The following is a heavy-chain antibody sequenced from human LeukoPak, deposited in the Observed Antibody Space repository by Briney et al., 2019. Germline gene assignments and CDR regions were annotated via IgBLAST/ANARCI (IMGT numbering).Heavy chain of an antibody. V-gene: IGHV1-18*01. Sequence: ASVKVSCKASGYTFSTYGITWVRQAHGQGLEWLGWISPHNGNTNYAQKFQGRVTLTTDTSANTAYLELRSLRSDDTALYYCARDRLDIVPTIYSFWGQGTLVTVSS. CDR3: ARDRLDIVPTIYSF. CDR1: GYTFSTYG. D-gene: IGHD5-12*01. CDR2: ISPHNGNT. J-gene: IGHJ4*02.